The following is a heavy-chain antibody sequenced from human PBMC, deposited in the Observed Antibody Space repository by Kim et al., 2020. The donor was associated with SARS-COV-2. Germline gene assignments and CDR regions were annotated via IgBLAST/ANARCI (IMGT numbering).Heavy chain of an antibody. CDR3: ARDHDYGDSNFDY. D-gene: IGHD4-17*01. V-gene: IGHV3-21*01. CDR1: GFTFSSYS. CDR2: ISSSSSYI. J-gene: IGHJ4*02. Sequence: GGSLRLSCAASGFTFSSYSMNWVRQAPGKGLEWVSSISSSSSYIYYADSVKGRFTISRDNAKNSLYLQMNSLRAEDTAVYYCARDHDYGDSNFDYWGQGTLVTVSS.